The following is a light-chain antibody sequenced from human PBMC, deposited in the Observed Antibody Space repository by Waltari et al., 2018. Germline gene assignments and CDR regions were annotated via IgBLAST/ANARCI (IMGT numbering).Light chain of an antibody. CDR2: LAS. CDR1: QSLLHTNGYNY. J-gene: IGKJ1*01. CDR3: MQTRQTPWT. Sequence: DTVMTQSPLSLPVTPGEPASISCRSTQSLLHTNGYNYVDWFLQKPGQSPQLLIYLASNRAPGVPDRFSGSGSGTHFTLKISRVEADDVVVYFCMQTRQTPWTFGLGTRVEFK. V-gene: IGKV2-28*01.